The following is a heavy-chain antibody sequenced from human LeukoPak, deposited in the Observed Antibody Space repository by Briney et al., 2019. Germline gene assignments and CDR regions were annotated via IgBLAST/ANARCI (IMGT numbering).Heavy chain of an antibody. CDR1: GGSISSRNW. CDR3: ARVVGANRDYYYYQMDV. V-gene: IGHV4-4*02. Sequence: SETLSLTCAVSGGSISSRNWWSWVRQPPGKGLEWIGEIHHSGSTNYNSSLKSRVTISVDKSKNQFSLKLNSVTAADTAVYYCARVVGANRDYYYYQMDVWGKGTTVTVSS. D-gene: IGHD1-26*01. CDR2: IHHSGST. J-gene: IGHJ6*03.